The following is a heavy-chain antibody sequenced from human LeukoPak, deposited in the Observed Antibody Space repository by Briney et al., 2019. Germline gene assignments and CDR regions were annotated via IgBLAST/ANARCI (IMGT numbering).Heavy chain of an antibody. CDR2: IYPGDSDT. CDR1: GYTFTRYC. J-gene: IGHJ6*03. CDR3: ARLITDYYYYMDV. V-gene: IGHV5-51*01. D-gene: IGHD3-16*01. Sequence: GESLKISCQGSGYTFTRYCIGWVRQMPGKGLEWMGIIYPGDSDTTYRPSFQGQVTISADMSLSTAYLQWSSLKASDTAMYYCARLITDYYYYMDVWGKGTTVTVSS.